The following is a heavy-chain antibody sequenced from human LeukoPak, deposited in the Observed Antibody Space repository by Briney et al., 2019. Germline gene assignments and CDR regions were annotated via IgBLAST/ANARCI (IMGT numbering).Heavy chain of an antibody. Sequence: GGSLRPSCAASGFTFSSYSMNWVRQAPGKGLEWVSSISSSSSYIYYADSVKGRFTISRDNAKNSLYLQMNSLRAEDTAVYYCARVMTPHLSAIDAFDIWGQGTMVTVSS. V-gene: IGHV3-21*01. J-gene: IGHJ3*02. D-gene: IGHD3-16*01. CDR1: GFTFSSYS. CDR2: ISSSSSYI. CDR3: ARVMTPHLSAIDAFDI.